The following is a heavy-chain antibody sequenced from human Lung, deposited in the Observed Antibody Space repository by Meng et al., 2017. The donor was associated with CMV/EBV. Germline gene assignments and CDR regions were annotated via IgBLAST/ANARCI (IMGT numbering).Heavy chain of an antibody. CDR3: ARTYCSSTSCTTPYYYYGMDV. J-gene: IGHJ6*02. Sequence: SETXSLXXTVSGGSVSSGSYYWSWIRQPPGKGLEWIGYIYYSGSTNYNPSLKSRVTISVDTSKNQFSLKLSSVTAADTAVYYCARTYCSSTSCTTPYYYYGMDVWGQGXTVTVSS. CDR2: IYYSGST. CDR1: GGSVSSGSYY. D-gene: IGHD2-2*01. V-gene: IGHV4-61*01.